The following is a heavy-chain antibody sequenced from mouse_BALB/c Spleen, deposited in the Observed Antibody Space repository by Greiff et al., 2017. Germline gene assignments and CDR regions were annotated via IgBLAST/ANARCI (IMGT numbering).Heavy chain of an antibody. CDR2: ISSGGSYT. CDR3: TRGGTTVVGDFDV. D-gene: IGHD1-1*01. J-gene: IGHJ1*01. CDR1: GFTFSSYT. Sequence: EVKLVESGGGLVKPGGSLKLSCAASGFTFSSYTMSWVRQTPEKRLEWVATISSGGSYTYYPDSVKGRFTISRDNAKNTLYLQMSSLKSEDTAMYYCTRGGTTVVGDFDVWGAGTTVTVSS. V-gene: IGHV5-6-4*01.